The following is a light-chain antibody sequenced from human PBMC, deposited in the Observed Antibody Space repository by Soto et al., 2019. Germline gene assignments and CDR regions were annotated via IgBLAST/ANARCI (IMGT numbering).Light chain of an antibody. CDR2: GAS. V-gene: IGKV3-15*01. CDR1: QSVSSN. J-gene: IGKJ1*01. Sequence: EIVMTQSPATLSVSPAERATLSCRASQSVSSNLAWYQQKPGQAPRLLIYGASTRATGIPARFSGSGSGTECTLTISSLQSEDVAVYYCQQYNNWPPWTFGQGTKVEIK. CDR3: QQYNNWPPWT.